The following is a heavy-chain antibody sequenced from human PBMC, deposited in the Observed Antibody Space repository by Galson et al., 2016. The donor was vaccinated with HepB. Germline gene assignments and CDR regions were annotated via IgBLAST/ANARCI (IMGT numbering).Heavy chain of an antibody. J-gene: IGHJ5*02. D-gene: IGHD6-19*01. CDR2: ISSSGRTT. CDR3: ARGWTGYSNGGWFDP. CDR1: GFTFSDYY. Sequence: SLRLSCAASGFTFSDYYMTWIRQAPGKGLEWVAYISSSGRTTHYADSVKGRFTISRDNPKTSLYLQMNSLRVEDTAVYYCARGWTGYSNGGWFDPWGRGTLVTVSS. V-gene: IGHV3-11*01.